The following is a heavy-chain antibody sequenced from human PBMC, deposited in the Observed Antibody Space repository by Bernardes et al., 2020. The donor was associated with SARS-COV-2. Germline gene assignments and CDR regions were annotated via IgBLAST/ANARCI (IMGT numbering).Heavy chain of an antibody. Sequence: ASVKVSCKASGYTFTSYGISWVRQAPGQGLEWMGWISADNVNTNHAQKLQGRVTMTTDTSTRTAYMELRGLRSDDTPVYYCATVVGYSYGGGWFDPWGQGTLVTVSS. CDR1: GYTFTSYG. J-gene: IGHJ5*02. D-gene: IGHD5-18*01. CDR2: ISADNVNT. CDR3: ATVVGYSYGGGWFDP. V-gene: IGHV1-18*01.